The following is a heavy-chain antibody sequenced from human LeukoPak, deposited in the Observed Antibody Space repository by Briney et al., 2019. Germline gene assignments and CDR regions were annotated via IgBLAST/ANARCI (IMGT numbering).Heavy chain of an antibody. CDR2: IHYSGNT. CDR1: GGSISGSSNY. Sequence: SETLSLTCTVSGGSISGSSNYWGWIRQPPGKGLEWIGSIHYSGNTYSNPSLKSRVTISVDTSKSQFSLKLTSVPAADTAVYYCARSALDTSGSYYNPQPFEFWGQGTLVTVSS. V-gene: IGHV4-39*07. J-gene: IGHJ4*02. CDR3: ARSALDTSGSYYNPQPFEF. D-gene: IGHD3-10*01.